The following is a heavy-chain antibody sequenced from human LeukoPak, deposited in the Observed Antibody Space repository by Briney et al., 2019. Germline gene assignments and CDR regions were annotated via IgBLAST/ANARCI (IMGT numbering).Heavy chain of an antibody. D-gene: IGHD4-17*01. CDR2: INPNSGGT. CDR1: GYTFTGYY. J-gene: IGHJ3*02. CDR3: AREGDYGDYVRAFDI. V-gene: IGHV1-2*02. Sequence: ASVKVSCKASGYTFTGYYMHWVRQAPGQGLEWMGWINPNSGGTNYAQKFQGRVTMTRDTSISTAYMELSRLGSDDTAVYYCAREGDYGDYVRAFDIWGQGTMVTVSS.